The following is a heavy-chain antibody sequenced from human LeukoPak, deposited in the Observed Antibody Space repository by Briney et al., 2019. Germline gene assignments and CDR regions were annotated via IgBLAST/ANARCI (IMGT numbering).Heavy chain of an antibody. J-gene: IGHJ4*02. V-gene: IGHV1-2*06. CDR1: GYTFTGYY. CDR3: ARVEGYSSSWYYFDY. CDR2: INPNSGGT. D-gene: IGHD6-13*01. Sequence: ASVKVSCKASGYTFTGYYMHWVRQAPGQGLEWMGRINPNSGGTNYAQKFQGRVTMTRDTSISTAYMELSRLRSDDTAVYYCARVEGYSSSWYYFDYWGQGTLVTVSS.